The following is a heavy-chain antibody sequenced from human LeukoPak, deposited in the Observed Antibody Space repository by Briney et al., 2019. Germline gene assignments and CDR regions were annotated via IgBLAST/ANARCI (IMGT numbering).Heavy chain of an antibody. D-gene: IGHD3-10*02. J-gene: IGHJ4*02. CDR1: GFNFSGSA. Sequence: GGSLRLSCAASGFNFSGSAVHWVRQAPGKGLEWVAVISYDGSNKYYADSVKGRFTISRDNSKNTLYLQMNSLRAEDTAVYYCAKENVRGVIMMPDYWGQGTLVTVSS. V-gene: IGHV3-30*04. CDR2: ISYDGSNK. CDR3: AKENVRGVIMMPDY.